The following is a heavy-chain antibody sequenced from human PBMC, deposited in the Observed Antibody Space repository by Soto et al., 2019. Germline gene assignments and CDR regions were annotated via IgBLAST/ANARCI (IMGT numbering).Heavy chain of an antibody. CDR3: ASWASRWYPYFFDS. Sequence: QAQVVQSGAEVRKPGSSVKLSCKASEGTFNSYAIAWVRQAPGQGLEWMGGIIPYYNTLNYAQKFQDRVTITADDSTNTVYMELSSLRSDETAVYFCASWASRWYPYFFDSWAQGTLVTVSS. J-gene: IGHJ4*02. D-gene: IGHD6-13*01. CDR2: IIPYYNTL. V-gene: IGHV1-69*01. CDR1: EGTFNSYA.